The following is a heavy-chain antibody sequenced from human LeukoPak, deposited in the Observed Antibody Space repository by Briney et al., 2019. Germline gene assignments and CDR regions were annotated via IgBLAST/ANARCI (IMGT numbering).Heavy chain of an antibody. CDR1: LYSTSSAYD. V-gene: IGHV4-38-2*02. CDR3: ARGLHPTVPDVGWGNRFDP. J-gene: IGHJ5*02. Sequence: SETLTLTCSVSLYSTSSAYDWGWLRPPPGMGLEWIGYDYYGGNTYYNPCLERRVTISRDTSKYPLSVKMNSVSFGHKSVYYRARGLHPTVPDVGWGNRFDPWGQGTLVTVSS. D-gene: IGHD3-16*01. CDR2: DYYGGNT.